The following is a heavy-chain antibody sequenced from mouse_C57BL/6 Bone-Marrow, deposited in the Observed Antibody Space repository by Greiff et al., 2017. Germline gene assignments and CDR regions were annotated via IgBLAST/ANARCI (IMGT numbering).Heavy chain of an antibody. J-gene: IGHJ3*01. Sequence: QVQLQQPGAELVKPGASVKLSCKASGYTFTSYWMHWVKQRPGQGLEWIGMIHPNSGSTNYNEKFKSKATLTVDKSSSTAYMQLSSLTSEDSAVYYCARNRYSEGFADWGQGTLVTVSA. CDR2: IHPNSGST. D-gene: IGHD1-1*01. CDR3: ARNRYSEGFAD. V-gene: IGHV1-64*01. CDR1: GYTFTSYW.